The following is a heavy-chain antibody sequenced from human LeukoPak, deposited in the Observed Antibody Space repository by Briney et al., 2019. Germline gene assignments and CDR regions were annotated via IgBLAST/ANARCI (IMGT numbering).Heavy chain of an antibody. D-gene: IGHD2-2*01. J-gene: IGHJ6*02. CDR1: GFTFSSHA. CDR2: ISTDGNDK. V-gene: IGHV3-30*04. Sequence: GGSLRLSCAASGFTFSSHAVHWVSQAPGKGLEWVAVISTDGNDKYYGDSVKDRFTISRDTSKNTLYLLMNSLRADDTAVYYCARGQYCSGTSCYSYFYYYNMDVWGQGTTVTVSS. CDR3: ARGQYCSGTSCYSYFYYYNMDV.